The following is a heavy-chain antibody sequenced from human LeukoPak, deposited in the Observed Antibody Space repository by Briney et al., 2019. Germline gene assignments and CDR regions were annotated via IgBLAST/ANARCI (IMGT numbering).Heavy chain of an antibody. CDR1: GFRFRDFV. CDR3: VKEIRLGLGVFDT. D-gene: IGHD3-16*01. J-gene: IGHJ3*02. Sequence: PGGSLRLSCEASGFRFRDFVMHWVRQAPGKGREWVAVIWSDGSLKFFADSVKGRFSISRDNSKNTLDLQMNSLRVEDTAVYYCVKEIRLGLGVFDTWSQGTVVTVSS. V-gene: IGHV3-33*06. CDR2: IWSDGSLK.